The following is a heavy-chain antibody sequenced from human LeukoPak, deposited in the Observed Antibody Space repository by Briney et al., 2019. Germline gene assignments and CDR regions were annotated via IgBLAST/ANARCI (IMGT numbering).Heavy chain of an antibody. D-gene: IGHD2-21*02. CDR2: IIPIFGTA. CDR3: ARGPYCGGDCFHDY. Sequence: ASVKVSCKASGGTFSSYAISWVRQASGQGLEWMGGIIPIFGTANYAQKFQGRVTITADESTSTAYMELSSLRSEDTAVYHCARGPYCGGDCFHDYWGQGTLVTVSS. CDR1: GGTFSSYA. V-gene: IGHV1-69*13. J-gene: IGHJ4*02.